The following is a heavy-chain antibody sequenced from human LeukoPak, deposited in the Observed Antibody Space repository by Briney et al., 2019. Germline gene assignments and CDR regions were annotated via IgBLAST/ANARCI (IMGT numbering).Heavy chain of an antibody. V-gene: IGHV3-30*01. CDR2: IPYDGSNK. J-gene: IGHJ5*02. Sequence: GRSLRLSCAASGFTFSSYAMHWVRQAPGKGLEWVAVIPYDGSNKYYADSVKGRFTISRDNSKNTLYLQMNSLRAEDTAVYYCARMNSSSWYGGGFDPWGQGTLVTVSS. CDR3: ARMNSSSWYGGGFDP. D-gene: IGHD6-13*01. CDR1: GFTFSSYA.